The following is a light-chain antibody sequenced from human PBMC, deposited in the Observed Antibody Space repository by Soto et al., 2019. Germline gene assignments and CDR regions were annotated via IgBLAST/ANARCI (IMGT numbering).Light chain of an antibody. J-gene: IGLJ1*01. CDR2: DVT. V-gene: IGLV2-14*01. CDR3: SSYTSNSTLV. CDR1: SSDVGGYNF. Sequence: QSVLTQPASVSGSPGQSITISCTGTSSDVGGYNFVSWYQQHPGKVPKLMIYDVTSRPSGVSNRFSGSKSGNTASLTISGLQPEDEADYYCSSYTSNSTLVFGTGTK.